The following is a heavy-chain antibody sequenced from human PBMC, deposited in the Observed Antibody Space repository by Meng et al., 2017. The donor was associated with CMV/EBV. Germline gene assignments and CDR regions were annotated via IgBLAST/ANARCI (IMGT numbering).Heavy chain of an antibody. D-gene: IGHD2-2*01. CDR3: ARGPGVVVPAATDY. J-gene: IGHJ4*02. CDR2: ISAYNGNT. V-gene: IGHV1-18*01. CDR1: GYTFTGYG. Sequence: ASVKVSCKASGYTFTGYGISWVRQAPGQGLEWMGWISAYNGNTNYAQKLQGRVTMTTDTSTSTAYMELRSLRSDDTAVYYCARGPGVVVPAATDYWGQGTLVTVSS.